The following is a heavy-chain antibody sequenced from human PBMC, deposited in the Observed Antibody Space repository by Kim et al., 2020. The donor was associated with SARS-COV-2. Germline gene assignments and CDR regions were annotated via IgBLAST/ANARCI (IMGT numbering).Heavy chain of an antibody. J-gene: IGHJ4*02. CDR1: GGSISSYY. V-gene: IGHV4-59*01. Sequence: SETLSLTCTVSGGSISSYYWSWIRQPPGKGLEWIGYIYYSGSTNYNPSLKSRVTISVDTSKNQFSLKLSSVTAADTAVYYCARDKGGLAVVGEFDYWGQGTPVTVSS. CDR2: IYYSGST. CDR3: ARDKGGLAVVGEFDY. D-gene: IGHD3-3*02.